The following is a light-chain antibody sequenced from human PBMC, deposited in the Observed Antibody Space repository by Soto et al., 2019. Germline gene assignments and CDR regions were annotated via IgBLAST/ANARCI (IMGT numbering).Light chain of an antibody. CDR2: DAS. Sequence: EIVLTQSPATLSLSPGERATLSCRASQSVTYLLGWYHQKPGQAPRLLIYDASYRATGIPPRFSGSGSGTDSTLTISSLEPDDFLLYYYQQHSNWPLTFGRGTKVEIK. CDR1: QSVTYL. CDR3: QQHSNWPLT. V-gene: IGKV3-11*01. J-gene: IGKJ4*01.